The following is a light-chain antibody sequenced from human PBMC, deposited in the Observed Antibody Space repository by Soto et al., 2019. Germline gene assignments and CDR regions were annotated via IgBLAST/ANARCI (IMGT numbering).Light chain of an antibody. CDR1: ESVTSSY. Sequence: EMVLMQSPGTLSLSPGERATLSCRASESVTSSYLIWYQQKPGQAPRLLIYGVSTRATGIPDRFSGSGSGTDFTLTISRVEPEDFAVYYCQHYGGSHTFGQGTRLEIK. CDR2: GVS. J-gene: IGKJ5*01. V-gene: IGKV3-20*01. CDR3: QHYGGSHT.